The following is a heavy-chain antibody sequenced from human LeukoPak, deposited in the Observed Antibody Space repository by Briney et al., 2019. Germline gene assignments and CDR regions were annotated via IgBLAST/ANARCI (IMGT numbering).Heavy chain of an antibody. Sequence: AETLSLTCAVSGGSISSSNCWSWVRLPPGKGLEWVGEIYHSGSTNYNPSLKSRVTISVDKSKNQFSLKLSSVTAADTAVYYCARLTAALLFDYWGQGTLVTVSS. CDR1: GGSISSSNC. V-gene: IGHV4-4*02. CDR3: ARLTAALLFDY. D-gene: IGHD6-13*01. CDR2: IYHSGST. J-gene: IGHJ4*02.